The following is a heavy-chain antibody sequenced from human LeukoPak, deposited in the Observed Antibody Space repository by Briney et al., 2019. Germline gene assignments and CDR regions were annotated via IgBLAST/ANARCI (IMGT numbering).Heavy chain of an antibody. D-gene: IGHD1-26*01. CDR1: GGTFSSYA. V-gene: IGHV1-69*13. Sequence: ASVKVSCKASGGTFSSYAISWVRQAPGQGLEWMGGIIPIFGTANYAQKFQGRVTITADESTSTAYMELSSLRSEDTAVYYCASPTYRGIVGATTSYFDYWGQGTLVTVSS. CDR2: IIPIFGTA. J-gene: IGHJ4*02. CDR3: ASPTYRGIVGATTSYFDY.